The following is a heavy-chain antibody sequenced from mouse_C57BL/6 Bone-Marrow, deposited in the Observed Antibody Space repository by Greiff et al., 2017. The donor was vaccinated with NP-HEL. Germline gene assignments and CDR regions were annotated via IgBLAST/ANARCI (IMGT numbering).Heavy chain of an antibody. D-gene: IGHD3-2*02. V-gene: IGHV1-61*01. Sequence: VQLQQPGAELVRPGSSVKLSCKASGYTFTSYWMDWVKQRPGQGLEWIGNIYPSDSETHYNQKFKDKATLTVDKSSSTAYMQLSSLTSEDSAVYYCARSLDSSGYWDYAMDYWGQGTSVTVSS. CDR2: IYPSDSET. J-gene: IGHJ4*01. CDR1: GYTFTSYW. CDR3: ARSLDSSGYWDYAMDY.